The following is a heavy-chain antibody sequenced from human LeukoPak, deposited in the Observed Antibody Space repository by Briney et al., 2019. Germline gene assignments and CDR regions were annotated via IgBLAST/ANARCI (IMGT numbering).Heavy chain of an antibody. Sequence: ASVKVSCKASGGTFSSYAISWVRQAPGQGLEWMGGINPIFGTGNYAQKFQGRVTITADESTSTAYMELSSLRSEDTAVYYCASRPSGSYSKDYYYYGMDVWGQGTTVTVSS. CDR3: ASRPSGSYSKDYYYYGMDV. V-gene: IGHV1-69*13. J-gene: IGHJ6*02. CDR1: GGTFSSYA. D-gene: IGHD1-26*01. CDR2: INPIFGTG.